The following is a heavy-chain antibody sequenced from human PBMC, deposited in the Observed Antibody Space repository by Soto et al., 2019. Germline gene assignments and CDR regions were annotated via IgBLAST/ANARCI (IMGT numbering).Heavy chain of an antibody. CDR3: TTGGSSLGY. J-gene: IGHJ4*02. D-gene: IGHD6-6*01. V-gene: IGHV3-53*01. CDR1: GFTFTRYS. CDR2: IYTDGST. Sequence: EVQLVESGGGLVKPGGSLRLSCAASGFTFTRYSMNWVRQAPGKGLEWVSFIYTDGSTYYADSVKGRFTISRDNSKNTLYLQMNSLRAEDTAIYYCTTGGSSLGYWGQGTLVTVSS.